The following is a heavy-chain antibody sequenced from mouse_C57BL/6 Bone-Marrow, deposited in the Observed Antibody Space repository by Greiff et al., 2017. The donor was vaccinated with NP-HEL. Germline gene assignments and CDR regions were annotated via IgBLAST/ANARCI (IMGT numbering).Heavy chain of an antibody. Sequence: EVKLVESGGGLVQPGGSLSLSCAASGFTFSDYYMSWVRQPPGKALEWLGFIRNKANGYTTEYSASVKGRFTITRDNSQSILYLQMNALGAEDSATYYCASGTYWYFDVWGTGTTVTVSS. CDR1: GFTFSDYY. D-gene: IGHD2-14*01. CDR3: ASGTYWYFDV. V-gene: IGHV7-3*01. J-gene: IGHJ1*03. CDR2: IRNKANGYTT.